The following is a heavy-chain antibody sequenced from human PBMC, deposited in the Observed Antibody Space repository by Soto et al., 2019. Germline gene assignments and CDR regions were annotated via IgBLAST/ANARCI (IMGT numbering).Heavy chain of an antibody. CDR1: GFPFGTYA. V-gene: IGHV3-23*01. CDR3: AKDKEGQVVCGALDI. Sequence: EGQLLESGGGLVQPGGSLRLYCVASGFPFGTYAMSWVRQAPGKRLEWVSSISGSAGTTFHADSVKGRFTISRDNSENPLFLQMNSLKAEDTAVYYCAKDKEGQVVCGALDIWGQGTMVTVSP. J-gene: IGHJ3*02. D-gene: IGHD2-15*01. CDR2: ISGSAGTT.